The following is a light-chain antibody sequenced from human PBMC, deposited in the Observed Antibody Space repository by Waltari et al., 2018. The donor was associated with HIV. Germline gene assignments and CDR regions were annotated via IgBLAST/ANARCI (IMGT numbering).Light chain of an antibody. J-gene: IGKJ4*01. CDR1: QSVSYTSNNKNY. V-gene: IGKV4-1*01. CDR2: WAS. CDR3: QQYYTTPLT. Sequence: DIVMTQSPDSLAVSLGERATIHCQSSQSVSYTSNNKNYLAWYQQKPGQPPKLLIYWASTRESGVPDRFSGSGSGTDFTLTITSLQAEDVAVYYCQQYYTTPLTFGGGTKVEIK.